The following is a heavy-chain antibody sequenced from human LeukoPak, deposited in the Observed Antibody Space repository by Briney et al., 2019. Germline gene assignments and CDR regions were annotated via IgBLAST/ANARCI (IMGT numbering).Heavy chain of an antibody. D-gene: IGHD3-22*01. V-gene: IGHV3-30-3*01. CDR2: ISYDGSNK. J-gene: IGHJ3*02. Sequence: GGSLRLSCAASGFTFSSYAMHWVRQAPGKGLEWVAVISYDGSNKYYADSVKGRFTISRDNSKNTLYLQMNSLRAEDTAVYYCARGHYYDSSGYYYAIWGQGTMVTVSS. CDR3: ARGHYYDSSGYYYAI. CDR1: GFTFSSYA.